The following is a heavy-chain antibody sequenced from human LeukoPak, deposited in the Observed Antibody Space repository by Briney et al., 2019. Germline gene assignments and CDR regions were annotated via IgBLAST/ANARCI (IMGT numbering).Heavy chain of an antibody. Sequence: SETLSLTCTVSGGSISSYYWSWIRQPPGKGLEWIGYIYCSGSTNYNPSLKSRVTISVDTSKNQFSLKLSSVTDADTAVYYCARDRSYGYYWFDPWGQGTLVTVSS. CDR3: ARDRSYGYYWFDP. J-gene: IGHJ5*02. CDR1: GGSISSYY. CDR2: IYCSGST. D-gene: IGHD5-18*01. V-gene: IGHV4-59*01.